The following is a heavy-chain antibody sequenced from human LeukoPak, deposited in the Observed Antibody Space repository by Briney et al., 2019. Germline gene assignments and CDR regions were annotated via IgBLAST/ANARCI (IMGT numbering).Heavy chain of an antibody. CDR1: GFTFSSYG. D-gene: IGHD3-22*01. CDR2: ISYDGSNK. CDR3: ARELGVGVIGDAFDI. Sequence: GGSLRLSCAASGFTFSSYGMHWVRQAPGKGLEWVAVISYDGSNKYYADSVKGRFTISRDNSKNTLYLQMNSLRAEDTAVYYCARELGVGVIGDAFDIWGQGTVVTVSS. V-gene: IGHV3-30*03. J-gene: IGHJ3*02.